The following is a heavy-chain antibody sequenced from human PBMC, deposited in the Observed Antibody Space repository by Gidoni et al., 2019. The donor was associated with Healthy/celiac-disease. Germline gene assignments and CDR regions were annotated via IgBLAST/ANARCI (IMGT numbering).Heavy chain of an antibody. D-gene: IGHD3-16*01. Sequence: QVTLRECGPALVKPTQTLSLTCTFCGFPLSTSGLCVSWIRQPPGKALEWLARIDWDDDKYYSTSLKTRLTISKDTSKNQVVLTMTNMYTVDTATYYCARGVTFGEAKSCSYFDYWGQGTLVTVSS. CDR3: ARGVTFGEAKSCSYFDY. V-gene: IGHV2-70*15. CDR1: GFPLSTSGLC. CDR2: IDWDDDK. J-gene: IGHJ4*02.